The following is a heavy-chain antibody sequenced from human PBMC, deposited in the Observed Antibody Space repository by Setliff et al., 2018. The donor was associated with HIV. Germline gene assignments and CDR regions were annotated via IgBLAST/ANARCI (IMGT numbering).Heavy chain of an antibody. D-gene: IGHD1-1*01. CDR1: GGSISSGNW. CDR2: IYHSGSA. CDR3: AREYRNRNYYYYYMDV. J-gene: IGHJ6*03. V-gene: IGHV4-4*02. Sequence: SETLSLTCAVSGGSISSGNWLNWVRQPPGKGLEWIGEIYHSGSANYNPSLKSRVTISVDKSKNQFSLKLSSVTAADTAVYYCAREYRNRNYYYYYMDVWGKGTTVTVSS.